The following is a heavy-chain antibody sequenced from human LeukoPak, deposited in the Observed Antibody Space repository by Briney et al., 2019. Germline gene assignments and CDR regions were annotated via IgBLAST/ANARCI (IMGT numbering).Heavy chain of an antibody. V-gene: IGHV4-39*01. CDR3: ARLLCSSTSCYHYSYYGLDV. CDR1: GGSISSRSYY. J-gene: IGHJ6*02. D-gene: IGHD2-2*01. CDR2: IYYNGNT. Sequence: PSETLSLTCTLSGGSISSRSYYWGWIRQPPGKGLEWIGSIYYNGNTNHSPSLKSRVTISVDTSKNQFSLNLGFVTAADTAVYYCARLLCSSTSCYHYSYYGLDVWGQGTTVTVSS.